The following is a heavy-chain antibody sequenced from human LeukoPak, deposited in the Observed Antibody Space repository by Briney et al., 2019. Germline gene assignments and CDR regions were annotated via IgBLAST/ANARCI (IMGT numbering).Heavy chain of an antibody. CDR2: INHNGNVN. CDR1: GFTFSSYW. V-gene: IGHV3-7*03. Sequence: GSLRLSFAASGFTFSSYWMNWARPAPGKGLEWVASINHNGNVNYYVDSVKGRFTISRDNAKNSLYLQMNSLRAEDTAVYYCAPSRGSGSFFDYWGQGTLVTVSS. D-gene: IGHD1-26*01. J-gene: IGHJ4*02. CDR3: APSRGSGSFFDY.